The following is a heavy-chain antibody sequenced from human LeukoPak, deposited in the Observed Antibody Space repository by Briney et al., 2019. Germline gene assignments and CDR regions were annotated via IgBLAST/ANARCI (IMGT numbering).Heavy chain of an antibody. J-gene: IGHJ4*02. V-gene: IGHV4-34*01. CDR3: APIYGDYSDFDS. Sequence: PSETLSLTCAVYGGSGNYYWSWVRQPPGKGLEWIGEITHTGNTHYNPSLKSRVSISLDTSKNQFFLKRSSVAAADTAVYYCAPIYGDYSDFDSWGQGTLVTVSS. CDR2: ITHTGNT. D-gene: IGHD4-17*01. CDR1: GGSGNYY.